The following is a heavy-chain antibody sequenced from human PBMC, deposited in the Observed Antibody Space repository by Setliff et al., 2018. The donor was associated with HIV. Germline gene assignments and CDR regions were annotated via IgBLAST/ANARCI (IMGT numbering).Heavy chain of an antibody. Sequence: GGSLRLSCAASGFTFSSYAMTWVRQAPGKGLEWVSTLSGSGGTTFYADSVKGRFTISRDNSKNTLHLQMNSLRAEDTAVYFCARYVRPPYYFDYWGQGALVTVSS. D-gene: IGHD3-10*01. CDR1: GFTFSSYA. J-gene: IGHJ4*02. CDR3: ARYVRPPYYFDY. CDR2: LSGSGGTT. V-gene: IGHV3-23*01.